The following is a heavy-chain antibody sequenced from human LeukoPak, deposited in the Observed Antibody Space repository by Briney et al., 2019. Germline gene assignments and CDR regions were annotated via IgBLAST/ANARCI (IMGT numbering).Heavy chain of an antibody. V-gene: IGHV4-59*08. CDR2: ISYGGST. CDR1: GGSISSHY. J-gene: IGHJ4*02. D-gene: IGHD4-17*01. Sequence: SETLSLTRTVSGGSISSHYWSWIRQPPGKGLEWIGYISYGGSTNYNPSLKSRVNISVDTSKNQFSLKLSSVTAADTAVYYCARDDYGDYFDYWGQGTLVTVSS. CDR3: ARDDYGDYFDY.